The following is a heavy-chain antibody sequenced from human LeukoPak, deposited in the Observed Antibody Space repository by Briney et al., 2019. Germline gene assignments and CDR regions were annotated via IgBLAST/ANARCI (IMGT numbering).Heavy chain of an antibody. Sequence: GGSLRLSCAASGFTVSSNYMSWVRQAPGKGLEWVSVIYSGGSTYYADSVKGRFTISRDNSKNMLYLQMNSLSAEDTAVYYCARRLPSYSSGWYVDYWGQGTLVTVSS. CDR1: GFTVSSNY. V-gene: IGHV3-66*01. J-gene: IGHJ4*02. CDR2: IYSGGST. CDR3: ARRLPSYSSGWYVDY. D-gene: IGHD6-19*01.